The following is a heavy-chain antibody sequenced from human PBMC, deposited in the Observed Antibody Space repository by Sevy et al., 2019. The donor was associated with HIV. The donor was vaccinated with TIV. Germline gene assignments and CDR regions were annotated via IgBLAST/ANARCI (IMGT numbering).Heavy chain of an antibody. V-gene: IGHV3-9*01. D-gene: IGHD6-25*01. CDR3: ARSKVGSVYYYYGMDV. CDR2: IRWREFSG. Sequence: GGSLRLSCKTFGFTFDEYAMHWVRQAPGKGLEWVASIRWREFSGDYADSVKGRFLISRDNTKSSLSLQMNSLRPDDTAVYYCARSKVGSVYYYYGMDVWAPGTTVTVSS. CDR1: GFTFDEYA. J-gene: IGHJ6*02.